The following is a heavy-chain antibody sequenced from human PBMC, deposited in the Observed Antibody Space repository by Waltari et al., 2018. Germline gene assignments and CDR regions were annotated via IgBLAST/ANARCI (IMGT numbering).Heavy chain of an antibody. CDR3: TTDPYYDSSGYTLFDY. J-gene: IGHJ4*02. CDR1: GFTFSNAW. V-gene: IGHV3-15*01. Sequence: EVQLVESGGGLVKPGGSLRLSCAASGFTFSNAWMSWVRQAPGKGLEWGGRIKSKTEGGPTDYAAPVEGRFTISRDDSKNTLYLQMNSLKTADTAVYYCTTDPYYDSSGYTLFDYWGQGTLVTVSS. CDR2: IKSKTEGGPT. D-gene: IGHD3-22*01.